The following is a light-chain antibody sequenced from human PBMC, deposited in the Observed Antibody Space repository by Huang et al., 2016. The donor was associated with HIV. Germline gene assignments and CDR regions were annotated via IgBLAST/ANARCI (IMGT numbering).Light chain of an antibody. V-gene: IGKV1-NL1*01. CDR2: AAS. J-gene: IGKJ4*01. CDR3: QQYYTPPLT. CDR1: QDIRNS. Sequence: DIQMTQSPSSLSASVGDSVTIACRASQDIRNSLAWYQQKPGKAPKLHLYAASRLESGGPSRFSGGGSGTYYTLTSSGLQPEDFATYYCQQYYTPPLTFGGGTKVEIK.